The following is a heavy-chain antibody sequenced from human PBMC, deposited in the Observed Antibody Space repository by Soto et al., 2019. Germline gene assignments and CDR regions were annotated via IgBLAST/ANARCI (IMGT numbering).Heavy chain of an antibody. D-gene: IGHD6-19*01. CDR2: IYYTGIT. CDR1: VGSISSSSYY. V-gene: IGHV4-39*01. J-gene: IGHJ4*02. CDR3: ARPARQDTVAGNY. Sequence: SETLSLTCTVSVGSISSSSYYWGWIRQPPGKGLEWIGSIYYTGITHYNPSLKSRATISIDTSKNQFSLNLNSVTAADTAVYYCARPARQDTVAGNYWGQGTLVTVSS.